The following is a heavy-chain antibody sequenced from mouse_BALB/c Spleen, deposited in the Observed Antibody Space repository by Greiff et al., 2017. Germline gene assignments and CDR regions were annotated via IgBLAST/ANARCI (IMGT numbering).Heavy chain of an antibody. V-gene: IGHV5-9-4*01. CDR3: ARDVGDYDGHWYFDV. CDR1: GFTFSSYA. J-gene: IGHJ1*01. Sequence: EVQRVESGGGLVKPGGSLKLSCAASGFTFSSYAMSWVRQSPEKRLEWVAEISSGGSYTYYPDTVTGRFTISRDNAKNTLYLEMSSLRSEDTAMYYCARDVGDYDGHWYFDVWGAGTTVTVSS. CDR2: ISSGGSYT. D-gene: IGHD2-4*01.